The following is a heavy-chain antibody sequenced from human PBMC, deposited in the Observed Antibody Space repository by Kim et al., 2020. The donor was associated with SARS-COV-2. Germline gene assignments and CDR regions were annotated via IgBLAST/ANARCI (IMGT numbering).Heavy chain of an antibody. CDR2: ISSSSSTI. Sequence: GGSLRLSCAASGFTFSSYSMNWVRQAPGKGLEWVSYISSSSSTIYYADSVKGRFTISRDNAKNSLYLQMNSLRDEYTAVYYCARDCDTAMVSEGGRAFDIWGQGTMVTVSS. CDR1: GFTFSSYS. D-gene: IGHD5-18*01. V-gene: IGHV3-48*02. CDR3: ARDCDTAMVSEGGRAFDI. J-gene: IGHJ3*02.